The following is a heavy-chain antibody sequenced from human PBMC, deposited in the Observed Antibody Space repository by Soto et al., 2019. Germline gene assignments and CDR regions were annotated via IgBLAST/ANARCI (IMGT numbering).Heavy chain of an antibody. D-gene: IGHD5-18*01. J-gene: IGHJ4*02. Sequence: SLKVSCKASAGTFSSYAISWVRQAPGQGLEWMGGIIPIFGTANYAQKFQGRVTITADESTSTAYMELSSLRSEDTAVYYCARLAVDTAMVPDDYWGQGTLVTGSS. CDR3: ARLAVDTAMVPDDY. CDR1: AGTFSSYA. V-gene: IGHV1-69*13. CDR2: IIPIFGTA.